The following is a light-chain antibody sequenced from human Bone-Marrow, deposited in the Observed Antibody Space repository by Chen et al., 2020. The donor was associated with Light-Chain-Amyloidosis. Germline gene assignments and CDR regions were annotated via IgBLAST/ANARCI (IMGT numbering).Light chain of an antibody. J-gene: IGLJ3*02. CDR3: QVRDRSSDRPV. CDR2: DDS. V-gene: IGLV3-21*02. CDR1: NIGSTS. Sequence: SYVLTQPSSVSVAPGQTATIACGGNNIGSTSVHWYQQTPGQAPLLVVYDDSDRPSGIPERLSGSNSGKTATLTISRVEAGDAADYYWQVRDRSSDRPVFGGGTKLTVL.